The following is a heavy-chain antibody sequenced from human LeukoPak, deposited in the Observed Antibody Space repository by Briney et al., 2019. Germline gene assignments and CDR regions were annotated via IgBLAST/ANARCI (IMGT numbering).Heavy chain of an antibody. Sequence: GGFLRLSCAASGFTLSSYSMNWVRQAPGKGLEWVASSSSTSSYKYYGDLVKGRFTISRDNAKNSLSLQMNSLRAEDTALYYCARHDCTSANCPLDYWGQGTLVAVSS. J-gene: IGHJ4*02. D-gene: IGHD2-2*01. CDR3: ARHDCTSANCPLDY. CDR2: SSSTSSYK. V-gene: IGHV3-21*04. CDR1: GFTLSSYS.